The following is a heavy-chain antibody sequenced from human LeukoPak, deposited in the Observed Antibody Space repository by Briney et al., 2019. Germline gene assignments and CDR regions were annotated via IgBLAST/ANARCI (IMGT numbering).Heavy chain of an antibody. J-gene: IGHJ4*02. CDR1: GGTFGSYA. CDR2: IIPIFGTA. V-gene: IGHV1-69*13. Sequence: SVKVSCKASGGTFGSYAISWVRQAPGQGLEWMGGIIPIFGTANYARKFQGRVTITADESTSTAYMELSSLRSEDTAVYYCARVSGVSSGYDYWGQGTLVTVSS. D-gene: IGHD3-22*01. CDR3: ARVSGVSSGYDY.